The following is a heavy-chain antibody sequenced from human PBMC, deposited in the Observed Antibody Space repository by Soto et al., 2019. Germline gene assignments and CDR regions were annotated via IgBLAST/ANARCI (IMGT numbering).Heavy chain of an antibody. Sequence: EVQLVESGGGLVQPGGSLRLSCAASGFTFSSYWMSWVRQAPGKGLEWVANIKQDGSEKYYVDSVKGRFTISRDNAKNSLYLQMNSLRAEDTGVDYCARDIVLMVYAPAFDYWGQGTLVTVSS. CDR1: GFTFSSYW. D-gene: IGHD2-8*01. J-gene: IGHJ4*02. CDR3: ARDIVLMVYAPAFDY. CDR2: IKQDGSEK. V-gene: IGHV3-7*01.